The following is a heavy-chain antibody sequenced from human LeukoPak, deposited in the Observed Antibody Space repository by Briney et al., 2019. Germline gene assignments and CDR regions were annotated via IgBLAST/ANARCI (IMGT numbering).Heavy chain of an antibody. CDR1: GYSFTDYY. CDR3: ARADFIDAGPYLIGP. J-gene: IGHJ5*02. CDR2: INTKSGRT. V-gene: IGHV1-2*02. D-gene: IGHD3-3*01. Sequence: ASVRVSCKTSGYSFTDYYIHWVRQAPGQGLEWMGWINTKSGRTSSARKFQGRVTMTRDPSITTVYMDMAWLTSNDTAIYFCARADFIDAGPYLIGPWGQGTLVTVSS.